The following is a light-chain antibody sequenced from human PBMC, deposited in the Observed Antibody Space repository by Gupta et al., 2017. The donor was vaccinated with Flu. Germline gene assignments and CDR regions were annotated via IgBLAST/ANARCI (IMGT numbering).Light chain of an antibody. Sequence: EIVSMQSPGTLSLSPGERATLSCRASQSVSSSYLAWYQQKPGQAPRLLIYGASSRATGIPDRFSGSGSGTDFTLTISRLEPEDIAVYYCQQYGSSPRTFGQGTKVEIK. CDR3: QQYGSSPRT. V-gene: IGKV3-20*01. CDR2: GAS. CDR1: QSVSSSY. J-gene: IGKJ1*01.